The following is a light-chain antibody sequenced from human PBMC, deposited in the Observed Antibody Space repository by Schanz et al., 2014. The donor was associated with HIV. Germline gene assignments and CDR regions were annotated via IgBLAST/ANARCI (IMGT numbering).Light chain of an antibody. V-gene: IGKV2-40*01. CDR2: TVS. CDR1: QSLLDSDDGNTY. Sequence: DIVMTQTPLSLPVTPGEPASISCRSSQSLLDSDDGNTYLDWYLQKPGQSPQLLIYTVSYRASGVPDRFSGSGSGTDFTLKISRVEAEDVGIYYCMQRVEFPSGLTFGGGTKVEIK. CDR3: MQRVEFPSGLT. J-gene: IGKJ4*01.